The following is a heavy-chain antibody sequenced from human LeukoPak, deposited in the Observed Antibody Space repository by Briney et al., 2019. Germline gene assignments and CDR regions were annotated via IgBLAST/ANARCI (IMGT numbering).Heavy chain of an antibody. D-gene: IGHD5-12*01. V-gene: IGHV1-18*01. CDR2: ISAYNGNT. CDR1: GYIFAHNG. CDR3: ARDRYSGYDFLYYYYGMDV. J-gene: IGHJ6*02. Sequence: ASVKVSCKTSGYIFAHNGISWVRQAPGQGPEWMGWISAYNGNTNYAQKLQGRVTMTTDTSTSTAYMELRSLRSDDTAVYYCARDRYSGYDFLYYYYGMDVWGQGTTVTVSS.